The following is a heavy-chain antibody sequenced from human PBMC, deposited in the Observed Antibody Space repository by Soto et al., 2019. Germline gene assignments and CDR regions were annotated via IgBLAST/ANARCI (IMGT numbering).Heavy chain of an antibody. CDR1: GGSISSSSYY. CDR2: IYYSGST. J-gene: IGHJ4*02. Sequence: QLQLQESGPGLVKPSETLSLTCTVSGGSISSSSYYWGWTRQPPGKGLEWIGSIYYSGSTYYNPSRKSRVAISVDTSRNQFSLKLSYVTAADTAVYYCATLSGTHYDSSGPTDYWGQGTLVTVSS. V-gene: IGHV4-39*01. CDR3: ATLSGTHYDSSGPTDY. D-gene: IGHD3-22*01.